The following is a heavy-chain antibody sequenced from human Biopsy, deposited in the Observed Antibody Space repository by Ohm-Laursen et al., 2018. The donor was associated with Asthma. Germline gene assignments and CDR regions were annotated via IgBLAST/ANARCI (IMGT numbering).Heavy chain of an antibody. D-gene: IGHD5-12*01. CDR2: LIPVLGTA. J-gene: IGHJ6*02. V-gene: IGHV1-69*01. CDR1: GYTFTSYA. Sequence: GSSVKVSCKASGYTFTSYAISWVRQAPRQGLEWMGGLIPVLGTADYAPMFEGRVTITADESTSTAYLELTSLRFEDTAVYYCARGYSGTDRIVYYYSGMEVWGQGTTVTVSS. CDR3: ARGYSGTDRIVYYYSGMEV.